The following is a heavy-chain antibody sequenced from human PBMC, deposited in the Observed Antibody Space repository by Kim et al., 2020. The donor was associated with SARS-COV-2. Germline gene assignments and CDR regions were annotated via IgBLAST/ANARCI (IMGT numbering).Heavy chain of an antibody. J-gene: IGHJ6*02. CDR2: IIGSGGGT. V-gene: IGHV3-23*01. CDR3: AKGVTYITHYYYGMDL. CDR1: GFTVSSYA. D-gene: IGHD1-20*01. Sequence: GGSLRLSWAAAGFTVSSYAMSWFRQAPGKGLEWVSAIIGSGGGTYYADSVKGRFTIFREYSKNTLYLQMNSLRAEDTAVYYCAKGVTYITHYYYGMDLWGQGPTVTVSS.